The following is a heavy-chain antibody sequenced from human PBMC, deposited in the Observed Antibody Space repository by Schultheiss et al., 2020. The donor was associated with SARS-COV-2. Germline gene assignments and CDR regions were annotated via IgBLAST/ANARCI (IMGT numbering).Heavy chain of an antibody. D-gene: IGHD6-13*01. CDR3: ARDSPSHSSSWYYFDY. J-gene: IGHJ4*02. Sequence: ASVKVSCKASGYTFTSYYMHWVRQAPGQGLEWMGWINAGNGNTKYSQKFQGRVTMTTDTSTSTAYMELRSLRSDDTAVYYCARDSPSHSSSWYYFDYWGQGTLVTVSS. CDR2: INAGNGNT. CDR1: GYTFTSYY. V-gene: IGHV1-18*04.